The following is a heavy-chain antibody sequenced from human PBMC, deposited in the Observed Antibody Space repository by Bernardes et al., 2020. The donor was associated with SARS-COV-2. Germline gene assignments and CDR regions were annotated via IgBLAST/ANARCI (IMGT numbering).Heavy chain of an antibody. CDR3: ARGNSVPAAIKDYYYYGMDV. D-gene: IGHD2-2*02. J-gene: IGHJ6*02. V-gene: IGHV4-59*01. CDR2: IYYSGST. Sequence: SETLSLTCTVSGGSISSYYWSWIRQPPGKGLEWIGYIYYSGSTNYIPSLKSRVTISVDTSKNQFSLKLSSVTAADTAVYYCARGNSVPAAIKDYYYYGMDVWGQGTTVTVS. CDR1: GGSISSYY.